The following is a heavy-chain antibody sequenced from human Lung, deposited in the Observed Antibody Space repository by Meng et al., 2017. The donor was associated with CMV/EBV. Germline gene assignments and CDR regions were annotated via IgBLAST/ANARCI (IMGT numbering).Heavy chain of an antibody. D-gene: IGHD3-10*01. Sequence: QVQLRESGPARGKPSETLSLPCAVSGDSITNHNWWAWVRQPPGKGLEWIGEIPHRGSSAYNPSLKSRVSMSIDKSKNQFSLKLTSVTAADTAVYHCLRRSGGSVWGQGTLVTVSS. CDR1: GDSITNHNW. CDR2: IPHRGSS. V-gene: IGHV4-4*02. CDR3: LRRSGGSV. J-gene: IGHJ1*01.